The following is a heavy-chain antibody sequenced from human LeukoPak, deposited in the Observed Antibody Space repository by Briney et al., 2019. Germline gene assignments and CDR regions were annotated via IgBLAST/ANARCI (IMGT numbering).Heavy chain of an antibody. CDR2: ITSDGGSI. Sequence: PGGSLRLSCSASRFTFSNFNMHRVRQAPGKGLQFVSGITSDGGSIDYADSVWGIFTISRDNSKKTLYLRMTSLRVEDTALYYCVRGLYGLGWDYWGPGTLVTVSS. J-gene: IGHJ4*02. V-gene: IGHV3-64D*06. CDR3: VRGLYGLGWDY. CDR1: RFTFSNFN. D-gene: IGHD3-10*01.